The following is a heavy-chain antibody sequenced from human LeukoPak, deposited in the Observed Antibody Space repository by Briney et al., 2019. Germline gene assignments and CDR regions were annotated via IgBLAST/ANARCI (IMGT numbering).Heavy chain of an antibody. J-gene: IGHJ4*02. D-gene: IGHD3-16*01. CDR1: GYTFTGYY. CDR3: ARWRVRQPGGFDY. Sequence: ASVKVSCKASGYTFTGYYMHWVRQAPGQGLEWMGWINPNSGGTNYAQKLQGRVTMTTDTSTNTVYMDLRSLRSDDTAVYYCARWRVRQPGGFDYWGQGTLVTVSS. V-gene: IGHV1-2*02. CDR2: INPNSGGT.